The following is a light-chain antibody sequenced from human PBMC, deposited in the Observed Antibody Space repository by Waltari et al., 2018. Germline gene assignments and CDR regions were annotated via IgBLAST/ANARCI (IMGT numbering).Light chain of an antibody. CDR1: SSNIGSNT. V-gene: IGLV1-44*01. J-gene: IGLJ3*02. CDR2: SNN. CDR3: AAWDDSLNGPV. Sequence: QSVLTQPPSASGTPGQRVTISCSGSSSNIGSNTVNWYQQLPGTAPKLLSYSNNQRPSGVHDLFSGSKSGTSASLAISGLQSEDEADYYCAAWDDSLNGPVFGGGTKLTVL.